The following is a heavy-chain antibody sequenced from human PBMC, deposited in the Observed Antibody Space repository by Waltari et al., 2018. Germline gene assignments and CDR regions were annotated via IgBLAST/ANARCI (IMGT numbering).Heavy chain of an antibody. CDR3: AKEYYGVNWFDY. V-gene: IGHV3-23*04. Sequence: EVQLVESGGGLVQPGGSLRLSCAASGFNFSSYAMSWVLQAPGKGLGWVSAISGSGGSTYYADSVKGRFTISRDNSKNTLYLQMNSLRAEDTAVYYCAKEYYGVNWFDYWGQGTLVTVSS. D-gene: IGHD4-17*01. CDR1: GFNFSSYA. J-gene: IGHJ4*02. CDR2: ISGSGGST.